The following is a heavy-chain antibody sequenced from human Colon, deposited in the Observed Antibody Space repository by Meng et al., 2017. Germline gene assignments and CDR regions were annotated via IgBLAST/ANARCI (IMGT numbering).Heavy chain of an antibody. CDR1: GGSFSGYY. D-gene: IGHD3-16*01. J-gene: IGHJ5*02. Sequence: QVQLQQWGAGLLKPSETLFLTCAGYGGSFSGYYWSWIRQPPGKGLEWIGEINHSGSTNYNPSPKRRVTISVDTSKNQFSLKLSSVTAADTAVYYCARIRPRLGGKTFDPWGQGTLVTVSS. CDR3: ARIRPRLGGKTFDP. V-gene: IGHV4-34*01. CDR2: INHSGST.